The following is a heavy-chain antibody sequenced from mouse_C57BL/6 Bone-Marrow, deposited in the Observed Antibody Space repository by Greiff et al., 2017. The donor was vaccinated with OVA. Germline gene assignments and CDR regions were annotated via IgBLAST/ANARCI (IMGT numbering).Heavy chain of an antibody. CDR2: IDPSDSYT. D-gene: IGHD1-1*01. CDR3: ALYYDWYFDV. J-gene: IGHJ1*03. CDR1: GYTFTSYW. Sequence: QVHVKQPGAELVMPGASVKLSCKASGYTFTSYWMHWVKQRPGQGLEWIGEIDPSDSYTNYNQKFKGKSTLTVDKSSSTAYMQLSSLTSEDSAVYYCALYYDWYFDVWGTGTTVTVSS. V-gene: IGHV1-69*01.